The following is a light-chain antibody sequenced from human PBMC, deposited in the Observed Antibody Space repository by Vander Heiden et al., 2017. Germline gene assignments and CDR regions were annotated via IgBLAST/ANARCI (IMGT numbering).Light chain of an antibody. Sequence: AIRMTQSPSSLSASTGDRVTITCRASQGISSYLAWYQQKPGKAPKLLIYAASTLQSGVPSRFRGSGSGTDFTLTISCLQSEDFATYYCQEDYSYRRTFGQGTKLEIK. V-gene: IGKV1-8*01. J-gene: IGKJ2*02. CDR3: QEDYSYRRT. CDR2: AAS. CDR1: QGISSY.